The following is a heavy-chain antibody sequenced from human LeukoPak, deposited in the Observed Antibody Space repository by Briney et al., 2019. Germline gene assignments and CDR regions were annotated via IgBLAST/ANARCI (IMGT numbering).Heavy chain of an antibody. CDR3: ARSFCSGGSCYSVRYYYYGMDV. D-gene: IGHD2-15*01. CDR1: GGSFSGYY. J-gene: IGHJ6*02. Sequence: PSETLSLPCAVYGGSFSGYYWSWIRQPPGKGLEWIGEINHSGSTNYNPSLKSRVTISVDTSKNQFSLKLSSVTAADTAVYYCARSFCSGGSCYSVRYYYYGMDVWGQGTTVTVSS. CDR2: INHSGST. V-gene: IGHV4-34*01.